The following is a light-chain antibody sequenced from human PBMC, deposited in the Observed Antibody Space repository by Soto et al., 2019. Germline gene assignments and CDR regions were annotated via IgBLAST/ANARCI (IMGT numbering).Light chain of an antibody. CDR2: EVS. Sequence: QSALTQPASVSGSPGQSITISCTGTSSDVGSYHLVSWYQQHPGKAPKLIIYEVSKRPSGVSTRFSGSKSGNTASLTISGLQAEDEAEYYCCSYAGSRTYVFGTGTKLTVL. CDR1: SSDVGSYHL. V-gene: IGLV2-23*02. CDR3: CSYAGSRTYV. J-gene: IGLJ1*01.